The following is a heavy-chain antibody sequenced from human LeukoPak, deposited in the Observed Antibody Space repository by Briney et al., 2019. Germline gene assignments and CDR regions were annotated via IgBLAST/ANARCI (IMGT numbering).Heavy chain of an antibody. CDR2: IDGPDATK. V-gene: IGHV3-23*01. CDR3: AKSNSGGPTALDI. J-gene: IGHJ3*02. D-gene: IGHD4-23*01. Sequence: HAQEKGVEWVSAIDGPDATKSYSASVKGRFTISRDNSKNTLYLQMTSLRGEDTGKYYCAKSNSGGPTALDIWGQGTMVTVSS.